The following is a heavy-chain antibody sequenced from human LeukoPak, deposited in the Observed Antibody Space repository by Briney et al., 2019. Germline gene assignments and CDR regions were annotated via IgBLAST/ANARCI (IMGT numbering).Heavy chain of an antibody. D-gene: IGHD4-23*01. Sequence: GGSLRLSCAASGFTFSSYWMQWVRQAPGKGLVWVSRINSDGSSASYADSLKGRFTISRDNAKNTLYLQMNSLRAEDTAVYYCARHLTYGGWNSWGQGTLVTVSS. J-gene: IGHJ4*02. CDR2: INSDGSSA. V-gene: IGHV3-74*01. CDR3: ARHLTYGGWNS. CDR1: GFTFSSYW.